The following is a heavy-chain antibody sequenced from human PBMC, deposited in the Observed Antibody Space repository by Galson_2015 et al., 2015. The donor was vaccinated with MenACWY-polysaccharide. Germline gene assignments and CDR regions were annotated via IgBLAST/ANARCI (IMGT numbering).Heavy chain of an antibody. Sequence: QSGAEVKKPGESLKISCKASGYIFNNYWIGWVRQMPDKGLEWMGRIFPDNSDPRYSPSFQGQVTVSVDRSTSTAYLHLSGLKASDTGMYYCARLRGHGGQFYCDFWGQGSLVTVSS. CDR3: ARLRGHGGQFYCDF. V-gene: IGHV5-51*03. J-gene: IGHJ4*02. CDR2: IFPDNSDP. D-gene: IGHD4-23*01. CDR1: GYIFNNYW.